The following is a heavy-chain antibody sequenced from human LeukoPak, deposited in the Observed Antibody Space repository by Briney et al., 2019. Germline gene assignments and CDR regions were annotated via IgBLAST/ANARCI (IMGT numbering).Heavy chain of an antibody. CDR3: AKAVIAVAGTAHFDY. Sequence: GGSLRLSCAASGFTFDDYAMHWVRQAPGKGLEWVSGISWNSGSIGYVDSVKGRFTISRDNAKNSLYLQMNSLRAEDTALYYCAKAVIAVAGTAHFDYWGQGTLVTVSS. CDR1: GFTFDDYA. V-gene: IGHV3-9*01. D-gene: IGHD6-19*01. CDR2: ISWNSGSI. J-gene: IGHJ4*02.